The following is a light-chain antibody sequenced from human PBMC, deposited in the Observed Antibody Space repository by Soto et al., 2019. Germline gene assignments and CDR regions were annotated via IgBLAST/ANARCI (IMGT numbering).Light chain of an antibody. CDR1: QSVSSKY. V-gene: IGKV3-20*01. CDR2: GTS. J-gene: IGKJ1*01. Sequence: EIVLTQSPGTLSLSPGERATLSCRASQSVSSKYLAWYQQKHGQAPRLLIYGTSSRATGISDRFRGSGSGTDFTLTISRLEPEDFAVYYCQQNDSSPSWTFGQGTKVESK. CDR3: QQNDSSPSWT.